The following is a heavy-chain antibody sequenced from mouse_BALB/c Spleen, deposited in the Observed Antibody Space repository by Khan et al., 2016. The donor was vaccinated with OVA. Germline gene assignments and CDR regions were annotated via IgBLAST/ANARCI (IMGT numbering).Heavy chain of an antibody. CDR1: GYTFTDYG. J-gene: IGHJ3*01. CDR3: TSSPTWFVY. Sequence: QIQLVQSGPDLKKPGETVKLSCKASGYTFTDYGVNWLKQAPGKGLNWMGHINTYTGEPTYADDFKGRFAFSLETSARTAFLQINDLKNEDTATYFCTSSPTWFVYWGQGTLVTVSA. CDR2: INTYTGEP. V-gene: IGHV9-3-1*01.